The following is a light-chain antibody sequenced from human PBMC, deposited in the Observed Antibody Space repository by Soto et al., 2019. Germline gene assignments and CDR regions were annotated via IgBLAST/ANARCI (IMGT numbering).Light chain of an antibody. V-gene: IGLV2-8*01. CDR2: EVN. Sequence: QSALTQPPSASGSPGQSVTISCTGTSSDVGGYNYVSWYQQYPGKAPKLMIYEVNKRPSGVPERFSGSKSGNTASLTISGLQTEDEADYYCSSYAGSNNLVVFGGGTQLTVL. J-gene: IGLJ2*01. CDR1: SSDVGGYNY. CDR3: SSYAGSNNLVV.